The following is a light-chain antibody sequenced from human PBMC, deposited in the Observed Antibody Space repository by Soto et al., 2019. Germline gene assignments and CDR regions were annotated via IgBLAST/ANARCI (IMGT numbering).Light chain of an antibody. CDR2: VNN. V-gene: IGLV1-40*01. Sequence: QSVLTQPHSVSGAAGQRVTISCTGSSSNIGSGYDVHWYQQLPGTAPKLLIYVNNNRPSGVPDRFSVSKSGTSASLAITGLQADDEADYYCQSYDSSLSVVFGGGTKLTVL. J-gene: IGLJ3*02. CDR1: SSNIGSGYD. CDR3: QSYDSSLSVV.